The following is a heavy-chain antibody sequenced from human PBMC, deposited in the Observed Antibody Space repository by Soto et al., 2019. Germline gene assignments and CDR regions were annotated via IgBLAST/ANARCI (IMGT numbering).Heavy chain of an antibody. CDR3: ARGPRGLYHHEY. CDR2: INMDGTST. J-gene: IGHJ4*02. CDR1: GFTFSGDC. D-gene: IGHD2-2*01. V-gene: IGHV3-74*01. Sequence: EVQLVESGGGVVQPGGSLRLSCVASGFTFSGDCMHWVRQAAGKGLMWVSRINMDGTSTNYADSVKGRFTISRDNAKNTLYLQMNSLRVDDTAVYYCARGPRGLYHHEYWGQGALVTVS.